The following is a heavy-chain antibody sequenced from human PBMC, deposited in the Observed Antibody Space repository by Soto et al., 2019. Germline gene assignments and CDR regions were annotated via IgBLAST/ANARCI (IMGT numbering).Heavy chain of an antibody. J-gene: IGHJ5*02. Sequence: XVSLRLSWAASGFTFISYAMSWVRQAPGKGLEWVSAISGSGGSTYYADSVKGRFTISRDNSKNTLYLQMNSLRAEDTAVYYCAKMGRITMIVVVRNWFDPWGQGTLVSVSS. CDR3: AKMGRITMIVVVRNWFDP. V-gene: IGHV3-23*01. CDR1: GFTFISYA. D-gene: IGHD3-22*01. CDR2: ISGSGGST.